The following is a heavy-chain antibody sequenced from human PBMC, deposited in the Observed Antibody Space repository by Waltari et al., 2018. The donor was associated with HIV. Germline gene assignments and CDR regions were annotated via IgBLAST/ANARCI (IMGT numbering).Heavy chain of an antibody. CDR1: GFHALASG. CDR2: MSYDGKS. D-gene: IGHD3-10*01. CDR3: AKDLNKFYHGSGFDF. Sequence: VQLVESGGGVVQSGGSLSLSCEVSGFHALASGIHWVRQAPGKGREWVAVMSYDGKSFYSDDVKGRFTMSRDTSKNTILLQMDRLKVGDGAVYHCAKDLNKFYHGSGFDFWGPGTPVTV. J-gene: IGHJ4*02. V-gene: IGHV3-30*18.